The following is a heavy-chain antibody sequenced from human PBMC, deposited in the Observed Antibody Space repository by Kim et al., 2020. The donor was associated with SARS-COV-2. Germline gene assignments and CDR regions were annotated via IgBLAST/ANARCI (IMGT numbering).Heavy chain of an antibody. D-gene: IGHD6-19*01. Sequence: GGSLRLSCAASGFTFSSYWMSWVRQAPGKGLEWVANIKQDGSEKYYVDSVKGRFTISRDNAKNSLYLQMNSLRAEDTAVYYCARGQGRGSGWYLEQYYFDYWGQGTLVTVSS. CDR1: GFTFSSYW. CDR3: ARGQGRGSGWYLEQYYFDY. J-gene: IGHJ4*02. V-gene: IGHV3-7*03. CDR2: IKQDGSEK.